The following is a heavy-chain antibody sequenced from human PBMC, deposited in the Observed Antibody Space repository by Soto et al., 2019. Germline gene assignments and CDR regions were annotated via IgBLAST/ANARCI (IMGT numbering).Heavy chain of an antibody. CDR2: IKSKTDGGTT. CDR1: GFTFSNAW. D-gene: IGHD1-7*01. J-gene: IGHJ5*02. V-gene: IGHV3-15*01. CDR3: TTYNWNYATAFDP. Sequence: HGGSLRLSCAASGFTFSNAWMSWVRQAPGKGLEWVGRIKSKTDGGTTDYAAPVKGRFTISRDDSKNTLYLQMNSLKTEDTAVYYCTTYNWNYATAFDPWGQGTLVTVSS.